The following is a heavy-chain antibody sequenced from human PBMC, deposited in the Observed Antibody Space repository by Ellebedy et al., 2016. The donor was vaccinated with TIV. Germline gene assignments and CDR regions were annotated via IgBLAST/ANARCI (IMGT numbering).Heavy chain of an antibody. J-gene: IGHJ3*01. D-gene: IGHD6-19*01. CDR1: GFTSRNYW. V-gene: IGHV3-74*01. Sequence: PGGSLRLSCAASGFTSRNYWMNWVRQAPGKGLVWVSRINTDGSSTRYADSVKGRFTISRDDATNTLYLKMNSLRAEDTALYYCARERSGWYKAFDLWGQGTLVTVSS. CDR3: ARERSGWYKAFDL. CDR2: INTDGSST.